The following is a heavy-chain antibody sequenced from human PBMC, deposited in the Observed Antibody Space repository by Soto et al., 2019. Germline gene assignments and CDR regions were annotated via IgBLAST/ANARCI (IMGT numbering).Heavy chain of an antibody. CDR1: GYTFTSYG. Sequence: QVPLVQSGAEVKKPGASVKVSCKASGYTFTSYGISWVRQAPGQGLEWMGWISAYNGNTNYAQKLQGRVTMTTDTSTSTAYMELRSLRSDDTAVYYCAKVWFPYNWNYHDAFDIWGQGTMVTVSS. CDR2: ISAYNGNT. J-gene: IGHJ3*02. V-gene: IGHV1-18*01. D-gene: IGHD1-7*01. CDR3: AKVWFPYNWNYHDAFDI.